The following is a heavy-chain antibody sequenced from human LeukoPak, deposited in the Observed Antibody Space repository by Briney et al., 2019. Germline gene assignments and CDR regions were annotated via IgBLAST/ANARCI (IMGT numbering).Heavy chain of an antibody. CDR3: ARNKPHNWFDP. Sequence: ASVKVSFKASGYSFTTYGISWVRQAPGQGLEWMGWISTYNGNTNYAQKLQGRVTMTRDTSTSTAYMELRSLRFDDTAVYYCARNKPHNWFDPWGQGTLVTVSS. CDR1: GYSFTTYG. CDR2: ISTYNGNT. V-gene: IGHV1-18*01. J-gene: IGHJ5*02.